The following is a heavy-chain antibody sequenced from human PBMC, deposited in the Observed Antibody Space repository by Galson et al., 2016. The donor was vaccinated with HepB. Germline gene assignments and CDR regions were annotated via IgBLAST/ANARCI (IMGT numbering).Heavy chain of an antibody. CDR1: GYSFPNYW. J-gene: IGHJ6*04. D-gene: IGHD4-23*01. CDR2: IYPADSDT. Sequence: QSGAEVKKPGESLSISCRGSGYSFPNYWIGWVRQMPGKGLEWVAMIYPADSDTRSSPSFQGQVTVSVDKSTSTAYLQWSSLKSSDTAVCYWVQFVVIRSYCYGNDVWGEGPAVTVSS. CDR3: VQFVVIRSYCYGNDV. V-gene: IGHV5-51*01.